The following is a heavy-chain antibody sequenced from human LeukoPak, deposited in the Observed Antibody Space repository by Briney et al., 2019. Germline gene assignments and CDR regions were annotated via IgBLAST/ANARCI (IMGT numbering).Heavy chain of an antibody. V-gene: IGHV4-39*01. Sequence: PSETLSLTCTVSGGSIYSTSFYWGWIRQPPGKGLEWIGSMYYDGSTYYNPSLKSQVTISVDTSKNQFSLKLTSVTAADTAVYFCARRSDSGSDDGENYFDYWGRGTLVTVSS. CDR1: GGSIYSTSFY. J-gene: IGHJ4*02. CDR2: MYYDGST. CDR3: ARRSDSGSDDGENYFDY. D-gene: IGHD1-26*01.